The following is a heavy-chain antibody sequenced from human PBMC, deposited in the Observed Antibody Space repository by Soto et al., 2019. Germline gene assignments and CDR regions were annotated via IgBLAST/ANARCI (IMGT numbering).Heavy chain of an antibody. Sequence: QVQLVQSGAEVKKPGASVKVSCTASGYTFTNYDIYWVRQATGQGLECVGWMNPNSGNIDYPQKFQGRVTMTRNTSISTAYMELTSLRSEDTAVYYCARVGPGYYFGMDVWGQGTTVTVSS. V-gene: IGHV1-8*01. J-gene: IGHJ6*02. CDR1: GYTFTNYD. CDR2: MNPNSGNI. CDR3: ARVGPGYYFGMDV.